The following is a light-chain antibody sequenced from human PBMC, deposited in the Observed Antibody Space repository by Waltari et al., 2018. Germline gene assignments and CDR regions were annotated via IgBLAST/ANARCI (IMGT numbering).Light chain of an antibody. CDR1: SSNTGNNY. V-gene: IGLV1-51*01. Sequence: QSVLTQPPSVSAAPGQKVTISSSGRSSNTGNNYVSWYQQLPATAPKLLIYDNNKRPSGIPDRFSGSKSGTSATLGITGLQTGDEADYYCGTWDSSLSAKVFGGGTKLTVL. CDR2: DNN. CDR3: GTWDSSLSAKV. J-gene: IGLJ3*02.